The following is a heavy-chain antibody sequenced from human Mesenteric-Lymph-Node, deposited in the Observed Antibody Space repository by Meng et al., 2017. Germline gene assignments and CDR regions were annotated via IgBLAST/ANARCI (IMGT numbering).Heavy chain of an antibody. CDR1: CGPFSVYF. J-gene: IGHJ4*02. CDR3: SKWDSTSRKDY. D-gene: IGHD1-14*01. CDR2: INHSGTT. V-gene: IGHV4-34*01. Sequence: VRVRPVGAGLLKPSVTLSLTCAFSCGPFSVYFWGWIRQPPGKGLEWIGEINHSGTTKYKPSLKSRVIISADTSKNQFSLKLSSVTAADTAVYYCSKWDSTSRKDYWGQGTLVTVSS.